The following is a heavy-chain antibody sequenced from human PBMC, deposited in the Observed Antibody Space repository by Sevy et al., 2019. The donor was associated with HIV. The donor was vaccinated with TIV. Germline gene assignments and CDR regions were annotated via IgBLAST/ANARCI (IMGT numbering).Heavy chain of an antibody. CDR2: IYYSGST. CDR1: GGSISSGGYY. V-gene: IGHV4-31*03. D-gene: IGHD3-10*01. CDR3: ARDLKGTLGYGMDV. J-gene: IGHJ6*02. Sequence: SETLSLTCTVSGGSISSGGYYWSWIRQHPGKGLEWIGYIYYSGSTYYNPSLKSRVTISVDTSKNQFSLKLSSVTAADTAVYYCARDLKGTLGYGMDVCGQGTTVTVSS.